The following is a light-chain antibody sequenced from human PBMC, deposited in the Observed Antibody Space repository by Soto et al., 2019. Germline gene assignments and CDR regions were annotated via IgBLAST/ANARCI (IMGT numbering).Light chain of an antibody. CDR1: QSVSSN. Sequence: EIVMTQSPATLSVSPGERATLSCRASQSVSSNLAWYQQKPGQAPRLLIYGASTRATGMPARFSGSGSGSESTLTISSLQSEDLAVYYCQQYNNWPTTFGQGTKVEIK. V-gene: IGKV3-15*01. CDR3: QQYNNWPTT. CDR2: GAS. J-gene: IGKJ1*01.